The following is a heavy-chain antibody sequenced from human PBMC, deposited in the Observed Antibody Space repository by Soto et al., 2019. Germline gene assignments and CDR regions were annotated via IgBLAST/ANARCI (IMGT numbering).Heavy chain of an antibody. CDR1: GGSISSGGYY. J-gene: IGHJ5*02. V-gene: IGHV4-31*03. Sequence: QVQLQESSPGLVKPSQTLSLTCTVSGGSISSGGYYWSWIRQHPGKGLEWIGYIYYSGSTYYNPSRKSRVTISVDTSKKQFALKLSSVTAADTAVYYCARDKRRGYYDSSGYYFGNWFDPWGQGTLVTVSS. CDR2: IYYSGST. CDR3: ARDKRRGYYDSSGYYFGNWFDP. D-gene: IGHD3-22*01.